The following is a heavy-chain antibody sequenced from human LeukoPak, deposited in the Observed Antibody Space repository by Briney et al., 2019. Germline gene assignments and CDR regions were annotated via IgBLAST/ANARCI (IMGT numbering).Heavy chain of an antibody. J-gene: IGHJ5*02. CDR2: INHSGST. V-gene: IGHV4-34*01. CDR1: GGSFSGYY. D-gene: IGHD6-13*01. Sequence: SETLSLTCAVYGGSFSGYYWSWIRQPPGKGLEWIGEINHSGSTNYNPSLKSRVTISVDTSKNQFSLKLSSVTAADTAVYYCARGGGLYSSSWYGFARFDPWGQGTLVTVSS. CDR3: ARGGGLYSSSWYGFARFDP.